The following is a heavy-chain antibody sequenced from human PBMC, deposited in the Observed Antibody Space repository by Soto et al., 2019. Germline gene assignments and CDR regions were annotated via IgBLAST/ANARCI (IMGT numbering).Heavy chain of an antibody. D-gene: IGHD4-4*01. J-gene: IGHJ4*02. Sequence: QVQLVQSGAEVKKPGSSVKVSCKPSGGTFTSYTFSWVRQAPGQGFEWMGRIIPFLSITNYAQKFQGRVLITADKSTSTAYMELSSLTSEDTALYFCARTPTRNTDYTYFDLWGQGTLVTVSS. CDR2: IIPFLSIT. V-gene: IGHV1-69*02. CDR1: GGTFTSYT. CDR3: ARTPTRNTDYTYFDL.